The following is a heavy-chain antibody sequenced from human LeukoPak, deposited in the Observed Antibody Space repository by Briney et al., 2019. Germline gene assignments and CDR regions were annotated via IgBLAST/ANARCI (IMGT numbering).Heavy chain of an antibody. CDR1: GFTFRSYE. D-gene: IGHD5-24*01. CDR2: INGGGSRM. Sequence: GGSLRLSCTASGFTFRSYEMIWVRQAAGKGLEWVAYINGGGSRMLYADSVKGRFTISRDDAKNSLYLQMNSLRTEDTGVYSCARESDRGGYRFDYWGQGFLVTVSS. CDR3: ARESDRGGYRFDY. J-gene: IGHJ4*02. V-gene: IGHV3-48*03.